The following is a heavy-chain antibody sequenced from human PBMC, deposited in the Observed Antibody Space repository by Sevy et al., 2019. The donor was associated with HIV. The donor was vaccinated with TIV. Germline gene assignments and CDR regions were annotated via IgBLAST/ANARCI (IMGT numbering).Heavy chain of an antibody. J-gene: IGHJ4*02. CDR2: IYNNIGST. CDR1: DDSINSYY. V-gene: IGHV4-59*08. D-gene: IGHD2-2*01. Sequence: SETLSLTCSVSDDSINSYYWSWIRQPPGKGLEWIGYIYNNIGSTSYNPSLTSRVTISVDTSKNHFSLKLTSLTAADTAIYYCARGAVVIGTAATPVLDFWGLRSLVTASS. CDR3: ARGAVVIGTAATPVLDF.